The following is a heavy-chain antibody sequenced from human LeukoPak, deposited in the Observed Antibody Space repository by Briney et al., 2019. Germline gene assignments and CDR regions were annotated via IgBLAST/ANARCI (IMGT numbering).Heavy chain of an antibody. V-gene: IGHV3-23*01. J-gene: IGHJ4*02. Sequence: GGSLRLSCAASGFTFSTYVMNWFRQAPGKGLEWVSTISVGAEYIFYADSVKGRLTISRDDSNNALYLQMHSLRAEDTALYYCASGPPFLKYFEYWGQGTLVSVSS. CDR3: ASGPPFLKYFEY. CDR2: ISVGAEYI. CDR1: GFTFSTYV. D-gene: IGHD3-3*01.